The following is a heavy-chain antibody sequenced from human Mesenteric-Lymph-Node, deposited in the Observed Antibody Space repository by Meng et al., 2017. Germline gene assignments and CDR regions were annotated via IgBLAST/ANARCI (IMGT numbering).Heavy chain of an antibody. Sequence: SETLSLTCTVSGGSIRSTDYYWGWIRQSPGKGLEWIASMFYSGSTYYNPSLRSRVTISVDTSKNQFSLKLSSVTAADMAVYYCARGARGDSSSWYAKKFYYFDYWGQGTLVTVSS. D-gene: IGHD6-13*01. CDR3: ARGARGDSSSWYAKKFYYFDY. CDR1: GGSIRSTDYY. V-gene: IGHV4-39*07. J-gene: IGHJ4*02. CDR2: MFYSGST.